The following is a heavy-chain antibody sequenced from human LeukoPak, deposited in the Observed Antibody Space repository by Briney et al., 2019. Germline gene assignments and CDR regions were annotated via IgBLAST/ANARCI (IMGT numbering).Heavy chain of an antibody. CDR3: ASKQHLEY. J-gene: IGHJ4*02. Sequence: GGSLRLSCAASGFTFSDYYMSWIRQAPGKGVEGVSYISSSSTYTNYADSVKGRFTISRDNAKNSLYLQMNSLRAEDTAVYYCASKQHLEYWGQGTLVTVSS. CDR1: GFTFSDYY. D-gene: IGHD6-13*01. CDR2: ISSSSTYT. V-gene: IGHV3-11*06.